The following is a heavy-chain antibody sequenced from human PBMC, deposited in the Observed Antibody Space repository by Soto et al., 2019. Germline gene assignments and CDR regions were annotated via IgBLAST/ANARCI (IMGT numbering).Heavy chain of an antibody. CDR1: GGSVSSGSYY. CDR3: ASIIRYCSGGSCYSIDY. J-gene: IGHJ4*02. V-gene: IGHV4-61*01. Sequence: SETLSLTCTVSGGSVSSGSYYWSWIRQPPGEGLEWIGYIYYSGSTNYNPSLKSRVTISVDTSKNQFSLKLSSVTAADTAVYYCASIIRYCSGGSCYSIDYWGQGTLVTVSS. CDR2: IYYSGST. D-gene: IGHD2-15*01.